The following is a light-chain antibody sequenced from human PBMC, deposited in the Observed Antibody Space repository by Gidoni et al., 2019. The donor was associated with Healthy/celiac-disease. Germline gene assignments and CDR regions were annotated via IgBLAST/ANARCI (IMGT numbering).Light chain of an antibody. CDR3: CSYAGSPWV. J-gene: IGLJ1*01. Sequence: QSALTQPASVSGSPGQSITISCTGTSSDVGSYNLVSWYQQHPGKAPKLMIYEGSRRPSGVSNRFSGYKSSNTASLTISGLQAEDEADYCCCSYAGSPWVFGTGTKVTVL. V-gene: IGLV2-23*01. CDR1: SSDVGSYNL. CDR2: EGS.